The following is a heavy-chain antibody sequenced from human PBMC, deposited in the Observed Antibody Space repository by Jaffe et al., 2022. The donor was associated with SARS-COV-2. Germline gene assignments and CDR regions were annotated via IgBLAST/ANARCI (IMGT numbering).Heavy chain of an antibody. CDR3: AHRSARYGMAPIVTFDI. CDR1: GFSLTTAGKA. D-gene: IGHD2-15*01. CDR2: IYWNDDK. J-gene: IGHJ3*02. Sequence: QITLKESGPSLVRPTQTLTLTCTFSGFSLTTAGKAVGWIRQPPGKALEWLALIYWNDDKRYSPSLKSRLTITKDTSKNQVVLRLTNLDPADTATYWCAHRSARYGMAPIVTFDIWGQGSMVIVSS. V-gene: IGHV2-5*01.